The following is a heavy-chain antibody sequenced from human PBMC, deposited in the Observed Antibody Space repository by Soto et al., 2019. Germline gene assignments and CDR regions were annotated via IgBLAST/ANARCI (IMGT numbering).Heavy chain of an antibody. CDR3: ARDLMGFYDILTGSYYYGMDV. Sequence: WETLSLTCTVSGGSISSYYWSWIRQPPGKGLEWIGYIYYSGSTNYNPSLKSRVTISVDTSKNQFSLKLSSVTAADTAVYYCARDLMGFYDILTGSYYYGMDVWGQGTTVTVSS. V-gene: IGHV4-59*01. J-gene: IGHJ6*02. CDR2: IYYSGST. D-gene: IGHD3-9*01. CDR1: GGSISSYY.